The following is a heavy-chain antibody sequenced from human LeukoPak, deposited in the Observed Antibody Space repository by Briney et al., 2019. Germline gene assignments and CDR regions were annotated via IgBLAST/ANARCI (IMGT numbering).Heavy chain of an antibody. Sequence: PGGSLRLSCAASGFTFSSYGMSWVRQAPGKGLEWVSGINWNGGSTGYADSVKGRFTISRDNAKNSLYLQMNSLRAEDTALYYCARDRDHDSSGYYSPEYFQHWGQGTLVTVSS. D-gene: IGHD3-22*01. CDR3: ARDRDHDSSGYYSPEYFQH. CDR1: GFTFSSYG. J-gene: IGHJ1*01. CDR2: INWNGGST. V-gene: IGHV3-20*04.